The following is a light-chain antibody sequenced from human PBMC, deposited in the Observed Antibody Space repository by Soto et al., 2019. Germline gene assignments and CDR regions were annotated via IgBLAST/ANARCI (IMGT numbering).Light chain of an antibody. CDR2: DVV. CDR1: SSDVGGFNS. CDR3: SSYTSTMTNV. Sequence: QSVLTQPASVFVSTGQSLTISCTGTSSDVGGFNSVSWYQLRPGTAPKLILYDVVDRPSGVSYRFSGSKSGNTASLTISGLQAADEADYFCSSYTSTMTNVFGSGTKVTVL. J-gene: IGLJ1*01. V-gene: IGLV2-14*03.